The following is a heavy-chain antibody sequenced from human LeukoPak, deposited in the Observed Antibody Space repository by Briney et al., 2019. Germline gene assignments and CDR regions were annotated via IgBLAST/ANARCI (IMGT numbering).Heavy chain of an antibody. CDR1: GFTFSSYG. CDR2: ISYDGSNK. D-gene: IGHD6-13*01. V-gene: IGHV3-30*18. Sequence: GGSLRLSCAASGFTFSSYGMHWVRQAPGTGLEWVAVISYDGSNKDYADSVKGRFTISRDNSKNTLYLQRYSLRAEDTAVYYCAKGQYSSSWPNDWFDPWGQGTLVTVSS. J-gene: IGHJ5*02. CDR3: AKGQYSSSWPNDWFDP.